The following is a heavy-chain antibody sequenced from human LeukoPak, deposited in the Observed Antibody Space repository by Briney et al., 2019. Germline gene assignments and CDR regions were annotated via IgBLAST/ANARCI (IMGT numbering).Heavy chain of an antibody. V-gene: IGHV4-4*07. D-gene: IGHD2-2*01. CDR1: GGSISSYY. J-gene: IGHJ4*02. CDR2: IYTSGST. CDR3: ASQIGYCSSTSCYAYGRFDY. Sequence: SETLSLTCTVSGGSISSYYWSWIRQPAGKGLEWIGRIYTSGSTNCNPSLKSRVTMSVDTSKNQFSLKLSSVTAADTAVYYCASQIGYCSSTSCYAYGRFDYWGQGTLVTVSS.